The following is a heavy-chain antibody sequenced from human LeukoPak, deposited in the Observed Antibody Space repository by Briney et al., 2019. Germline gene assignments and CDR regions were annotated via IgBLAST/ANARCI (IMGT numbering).Heavy chain of an antibody. CDR2: INPNSGGT. CDR1: GSTFTDYN. J-gene: IGHJ4*02. Sequence: ASVKVSCTASGSTFTDYNMHWVRQAPGQGLEWMGWINPNSGGTNYPQKFQGRVTMTRDTSISTAYMELSRLRSDDTAVYFCAILATVTLGFDYWGQGTLVTVSS. CDR3: AILATVTLGFDY. D-gene: IGHD4-17*01. V-gene: IGHV1-2*02.